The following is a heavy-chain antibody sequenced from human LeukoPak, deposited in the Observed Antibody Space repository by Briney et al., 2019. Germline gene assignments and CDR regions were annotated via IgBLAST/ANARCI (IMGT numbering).Heavy chain of an antibody. J-gene: IGHJ4*02. D-gene: IGHD5-18*01. CDR1: GGSISSGDYY. CDR2: IYYSGST. CDR3: ARVPRGYSYGLLDY. V-gene: IGHV4-30-4*08. Sequence: PSQTLSLTCTVSGGSISSGDYYWTWIRQPRGKGLEWIGYIYYSGSTYYNPSLKSRVTISVDTSKNQFSLKLSSVTVADTAVYYCARVPRGYSYGLLDYWGQGTLVTVSS.